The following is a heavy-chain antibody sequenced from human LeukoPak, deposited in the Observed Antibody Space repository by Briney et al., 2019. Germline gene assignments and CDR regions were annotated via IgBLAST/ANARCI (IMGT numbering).Heavy chain of an antibody. J-gene: IGHJ5*02. CDR2: IYYSGST. Sequence: SETLSLTCAVYGGSFSGYYWGWIRQPPGKGLEWIGSIYYSGSTYYNPSLKSRVTISVDTSKNQFSLKLSSVTAADTAVYYCARHLSSIVGDTLSSGFDPWGQGTLVTVSS. D-gene: IGHD1-26*01. V-gene: IGHV4-39*01. CDR1: GGSFSGYY. CDR3: ARHLSSIVGDTLSSGFDP.